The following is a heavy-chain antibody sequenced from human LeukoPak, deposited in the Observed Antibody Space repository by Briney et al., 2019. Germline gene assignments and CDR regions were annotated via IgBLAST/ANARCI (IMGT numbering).Heavy chain of an antibody. D-gene: IGHD1-26*01. CDR1: GGSFSGYY. CDR3: ARRAYSASYFLGY. J-gene: IGHJ4*02. V-gene: IGHV4-34*01. CDR2: INQSGST. Sequence: SETLSLTCAVYGGSFSGYYWSWIRQPPGKGLEWIGEINQSGSTNYNPSLKSRVTISVDTSKNQFALKLSSVTAADTAVYYCARRAYSASYFLGYWGQGTLVTVSS.